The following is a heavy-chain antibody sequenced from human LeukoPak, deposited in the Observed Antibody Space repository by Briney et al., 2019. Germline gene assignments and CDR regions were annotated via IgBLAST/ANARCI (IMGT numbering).Heavy chain of an antibody. CDR1: GASISSYF. D-gene: IGHD2-15*01. J-gene: IGHJ6*03. Sequence: SETLSLTCTVSGASISSYFWTWIRQSPGKGLEWIGEIYHSGNTNYNPSLKSRVTISVDKSKNQFSLKLSSVTAADTAVYYCARYCSGGSCYSGHYYYYYMDVWGKGTTVTVSS. V-gene: IGHV4-59*01. CDR2: IYHSGNT. CDR3: ARYCSGGSCYSGHYYYYYMDV.